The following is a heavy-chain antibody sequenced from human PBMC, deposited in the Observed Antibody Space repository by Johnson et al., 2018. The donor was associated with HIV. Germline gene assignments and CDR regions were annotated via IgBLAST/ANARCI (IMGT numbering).Heavy chain of an antibody. CDR3: ATETLRLSMIVVAKGGFDM. CDR1: EFTFSTHA. Sequence: QVQLVESGGGVVQPGRSLRLSCAASEFTFSTHAMHWVRQAPGKGLEWVAFISYDGSSKYYADSVKGRFIISRDNSNNTLFLQMNDLRAEDTAVYFCATETLRLSMIVVAKGGFDMWGQGTMVTVSS. D-gene: IGHD3-22*01. J-gene: IGHJ3*02. CDR2: ISYDGSSK. V-gene: IGHV3-30-3*01.